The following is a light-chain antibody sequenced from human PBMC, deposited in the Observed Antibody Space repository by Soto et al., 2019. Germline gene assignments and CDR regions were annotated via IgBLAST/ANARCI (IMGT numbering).Light chain of an antibody. CDR3: QQSYSTPPWT. V-gene: IGKV3-20*01. CDR1: QSVSSSY. J-gene: IGKJ1*01. CDR2: DAS. Sequence: EIVLTQSPGTLSLSPGERATLSCRASQSVSSSYLAWYQQRPGQAPRLLIYDASYRATGIPARFSGSGSGTDFTLTISSLQPEDFATYFCQQSYSTPPWTFGQGTKVDIK.